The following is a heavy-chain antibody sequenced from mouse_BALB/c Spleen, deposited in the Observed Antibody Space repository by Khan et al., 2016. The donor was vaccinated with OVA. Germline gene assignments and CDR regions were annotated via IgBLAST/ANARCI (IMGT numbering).Heavy chain of an antibody. J-gene: IGHJ3*01. Sequence: QVQLKESGAELVRPGVSVKISCKGSGYTFTDFTMHWVKQSHAKSLEWIGVISTYYGDVTYNQKFKGKATLTVDKSSSTAYIHLSNLTSEDSAVYYCTRHGYVAWFTYWGQGTLVTVSA. CDR2: ISTYYGDV. V-gene: IGHV1S137*01. D-gene: IGHD2-2*01. CDR3: TRHGYVAWFTY. CDR1: GYTFTDFT.